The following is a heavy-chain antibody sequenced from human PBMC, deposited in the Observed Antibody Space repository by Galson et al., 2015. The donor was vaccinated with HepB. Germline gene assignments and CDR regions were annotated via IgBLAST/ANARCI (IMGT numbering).Heavy chain of an antibody. J-gene: IGHJ3*02. D-gene: IGHD3-22*01. CDR1: GYSFTSYW. Sequence: QSGAEVKKPGESLKISCKGSGYSFTSYWIGWVRQMPGKGLEWMGIIYPSDSDTRYSPSFQGQVTISADKSISTAYLQWSSLKASDTAMYYCARQKGPYYYDSSGYYFDAFDIWGQGTMVTVSS. V-gene: IGHV5-51*01. CDR2: IYPSDSDT. CDR3: ARQKGPYYYDSSGYYFDAFDI.